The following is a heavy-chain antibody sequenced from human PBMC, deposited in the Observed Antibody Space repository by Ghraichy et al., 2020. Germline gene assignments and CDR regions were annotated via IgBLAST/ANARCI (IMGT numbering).Heavy chain of an antibody. D-gene: IGHD3-3*01. V-gene: IGHV3-21*01. Sequence: GGSLRLSCAASGFTFSSYSMNWFRQAPGKGLEWVSSSSSSSSYIYYADSVKGRFTISRDNAKNSLYLQMNSLRAEDTAVYYCARESGFLEWLLSTGHNWFDPWGQGTLVTVSS. J-gene: IGHJ5*02. CDR3: ARESGFLEWLLSTGHNWFDP. CDR2: SSSSSSYI. CDR1: GFTFSSYS.